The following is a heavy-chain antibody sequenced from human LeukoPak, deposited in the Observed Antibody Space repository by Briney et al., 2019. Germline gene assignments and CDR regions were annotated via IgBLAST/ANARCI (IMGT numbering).Heavy chain of an antibody. CDR3: AKGNWNYPLDY. D-gene: IGHD1-7*01. J-gene: IGHJ4*02. Sequence: GGSLRLSCAASGFTFSSYAISRVRQAPGKGLEWVPAISGSGGSTYYADSVKGRFTISRDNSKNTLYLQMNSLRAEDTAVYYCAKGNWNYPLDYWGQGTLVTVSS. CDR2: ISGSGGST. V-gene: IGHV3-23*01. CDR1: GFTFSSYA.